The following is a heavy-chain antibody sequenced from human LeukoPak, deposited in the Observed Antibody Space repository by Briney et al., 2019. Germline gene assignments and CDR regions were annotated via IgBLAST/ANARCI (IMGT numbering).Heavy chain of an antibody. J-gene: IGHJ2*01. V-gene: IGHV4-61*02. CDR2: IYTSGST. Sequence: SQTLSLTCTVSGGSISSGGYYWSWIRQPPGKGLEWIGRIYTSGSTNYNPSLKSRVTMSVDTSKNQFSLKLSSVTAADTAVYYCAREGRFLEWLFWYFDLWGRGTLVTVSS. CDR3: AREGRFLEWLFWYFDL. D-gene: IGHD3-3*01. CDR1: GGSISSGGYY.